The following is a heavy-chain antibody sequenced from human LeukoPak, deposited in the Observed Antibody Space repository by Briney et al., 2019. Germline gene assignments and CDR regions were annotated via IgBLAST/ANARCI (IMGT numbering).Heavy chain of an antibody. V-gene: IGHV4-59*01. CDR2: IYYSGST. CDR1: GGSISSYY. Sequence: SETLSLTCTVSGGSISSYYWSWIRQPPGKGLEWIAYIYYSGSTNYNASLESRVTISIDTSKNQFSLKLTSVTAADTAVYYCARGDVFDIWGQGTLVTVSS. CDR3: ARGDVFDI. J-gene: IGHJ3*02.